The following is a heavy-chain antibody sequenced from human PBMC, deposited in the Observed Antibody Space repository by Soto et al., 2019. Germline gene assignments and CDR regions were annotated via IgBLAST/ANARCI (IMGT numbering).Heavy chain of an antibody. CDR3: GRVPDY. Sequence: QLQLQESGSGLVKPSQTLSLTYAVSGGSISSGGYSWSWVRQPPGKGLEWIGYIYHSGRTYYNPSPXSXPTKSVDRSKNQFSLKLSSVTAADTAVYYCGRVPDYWGQGTLVTVSS. CDR2: IYHSGRT. CDR1: GGSISSGGYS. J-gene: IGHJ4*02. V-gene: IGHV4-30-2*01.